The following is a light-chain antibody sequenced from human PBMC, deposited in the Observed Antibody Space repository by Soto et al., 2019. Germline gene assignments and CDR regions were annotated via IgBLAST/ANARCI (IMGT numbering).Light chain of an antibody. CDR3: CSYAGSSTFYV. CDR1: SSDVGSYNL. Sequence: QSVLTQPASVSGSPGQSITISCTGTSSDVGSYNLVSWYQQHPGKAPKLMIYEGSKRPSGASNRFSGSKSGNTASLTISGLQAEDEADYYCCSYAGSSTFYVFGTGTKVT. V-gene: IGLV2-23*03. CDR2: EGS. J-gene: IGLJ1*01.